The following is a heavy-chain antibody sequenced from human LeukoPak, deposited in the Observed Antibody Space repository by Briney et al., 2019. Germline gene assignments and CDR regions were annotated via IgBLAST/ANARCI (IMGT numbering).Heavy chain of an antibody. CDR1: GVSISSGSNY. D-gene: IGHD3-22*01. Sequence: SETLSLTCGVSGVSISSGSNYWGWIRQPPGKTLEWIGEINHSGSTNYNPSLKSRVTISVDTSKNQFSLKLSSVTAADTVVYYCASTNGRSYDSSGYYSLYLRARAFDIWGQGTMVTVSS. V-gene: IGHV4-39*07. J-gene: IGHJ3*02. CDR2: INHSGST. CDR3: ASTNGRSYDSSGYYSLYLRARAFDI.